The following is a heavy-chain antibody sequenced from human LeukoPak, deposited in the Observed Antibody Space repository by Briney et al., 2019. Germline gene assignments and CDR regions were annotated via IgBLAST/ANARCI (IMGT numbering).Heavy chain of an antibody. D-gene: IGHD3-22*01. V-gene: IGHV4-59*01. CDR3: ARPPPYYYDSSAPPGAFDI. CDR2: IYYSGTT. Sequence: NPSETLSLTCTVSGGSISNYYWNWIRQPPGKGLEWIGYIYYSGTTNYNPSLKSRVSMSVDTSKNQFSLKLSSVTAADTAVYYCARPPPYYYDSSAPPGAFDIWGQGTMVTVSS. CDR1: GGSISNYY. J-gene: IGHJ3*02.